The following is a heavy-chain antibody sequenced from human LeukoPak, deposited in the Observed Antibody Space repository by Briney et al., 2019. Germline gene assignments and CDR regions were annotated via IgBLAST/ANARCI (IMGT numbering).Heavy chain of an antibody. CDR3: ARGLVVPAAIAMGYYYYMDV. V-gene: IGHV3-20*01. CDR1: GFTFDDYG. Sequence: PGGSLRLSCAASGFTFDDYGMSWVRQAPGKGLECVSGINWNGGSTGYADSVKRLFTISRDNAKNALYLQMNILRADDTALYHCARGLVVPAAIAMGYYYYMDVWGKGTTVTISS. CDR2: INWNGGST. J-gene: IGHJ6*03. D-gene: IGHD2-2*01.